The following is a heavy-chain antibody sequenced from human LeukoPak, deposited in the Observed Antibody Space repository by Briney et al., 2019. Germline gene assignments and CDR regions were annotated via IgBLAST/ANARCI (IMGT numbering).Heavy chain of an antibody. V-gene: IGHV1-2*02. Sequence: ASVKVSCKTSGYSFTYYYMHWVRQAPGQGLEWEGWINPNRGGTSSAQKFQGRVTMTRDMSITTVYMEVSWLTSDDTAIYYCARADRLHGGPYLIGPWGQGTLVTVSS. D-gene: IGHD2-21*01. J-gene: IGHJ5*02. CDR3: ARADRLHGGPYLIGP. CDR2: INPNRGGT. CDR1: GYSFTYYY.